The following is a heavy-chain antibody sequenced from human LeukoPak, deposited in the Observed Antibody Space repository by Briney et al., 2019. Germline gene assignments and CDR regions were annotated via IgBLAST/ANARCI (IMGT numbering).Heavy chain of an antibody. V-gene: IGHV3-33*03. CDR2: LWYDGRNK. D-gene: IGHD4-11*01. J-gene: IGHJ4*02. CDR1: GFTFRNYG. CDR3: AKGYSNPSHFVY. Sequence: GGSLRLSCAPSGFTFRNYGMHWVRQAPGKGLEWVSGLWYDGRNKAYADSVKGRFTISRDNSVNMLYLQMNSLRDEDTAVYYCAKGYSNPSHFVYWGQGALVTVSS.